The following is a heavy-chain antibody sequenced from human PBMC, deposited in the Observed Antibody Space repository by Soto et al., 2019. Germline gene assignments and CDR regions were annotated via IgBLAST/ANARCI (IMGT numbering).Heavy chain of an antibody. J-gene: IGHJ6*03. V-gene: IGHV3-73*01. Sequence: GGSLRLSCAASGFTFSGSAMHWVRQASGKGLEWVGRIRSKANSYATAYAASVKGRFTISRDDSKNTAYLQMNSLKTEDTAVYYCTRQAARIPPQKNYYYYYYMDVWGKGTTVTGSS. CDR2: IRSKANSYAT. CDR3: TRQAARIPPQKNYYYYYYMDV. CDR1: GFTFSGSA. D-gene: IGHD2-21*01.